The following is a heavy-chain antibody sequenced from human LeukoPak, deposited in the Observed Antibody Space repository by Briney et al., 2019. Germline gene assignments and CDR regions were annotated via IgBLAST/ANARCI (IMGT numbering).Heavy chain of an antibody. J-gene: IGHJ3*02. CDR1: GFTFSSYA. V-gene: IGHV3-30-3*01. Sequence: GRSLRLSCAASGFTFSSYAMHWVRQTPGKGVDWVAVISHDGSDKFYAGSVKGRFTISRDNSKNTLYLQMNSLRAEDTALYYCAKDRAAAAYDAFDIWGQGTMVTVSS. CDR3: AKDRAAAAYDAFDI. D-gene: IGHD6-13*01. CDR2: ISHDGSDK.